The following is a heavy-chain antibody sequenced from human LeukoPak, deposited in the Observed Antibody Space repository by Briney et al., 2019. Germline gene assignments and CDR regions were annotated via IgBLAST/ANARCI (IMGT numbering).Heavy chain of an antibody. Sequence: SVKVSCKASGGTFSSYAISWVRQAPGQGLEWMGRIIPILGIANYAQKFQGRVTITADKSTSTAYMELSSLRSEDTAVYYCAVDIVVVVAATAFDIWGQGTMVTVSS. CDR3: AVDIVVVVAATAFDI. J-gene: IGHJ3*02. CDR2: IIPILGIA. CDR1: GGTFSSYA. D-gene: IGHD2-15*01. V-gene: IGHV1-69*04.